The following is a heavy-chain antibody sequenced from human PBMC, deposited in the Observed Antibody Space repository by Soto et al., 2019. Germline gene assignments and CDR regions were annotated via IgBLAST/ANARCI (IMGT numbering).Heavy chain of an antibody. J-gene: IGHJ4*02. Sequence: EVQLLESGGGLVQPGGSLRLSCTASGFTFSDHAMTWVRQAPGKGLEWVSGISGGGSGAYYGDSVKGRFTVSRANSKNTLFLQMDSLSAEDTAVYYCAIDLWWYTHWGQGTLVTVSS. CDR1: GFTFSDHA. V-gene: IGHV3-23*01. CDR3: AIDLWWYTH. D-gene: IGHD2-15*01. CDR2: ISGGGSGA.